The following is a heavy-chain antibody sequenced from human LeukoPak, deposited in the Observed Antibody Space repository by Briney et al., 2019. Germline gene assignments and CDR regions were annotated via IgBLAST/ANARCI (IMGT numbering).Heavy chain of an antibody. CDR2: INHSGST. D-gene: IGHD3-22*01. CDR1: GGSFSGYY. J-gene: IGHJ4*02. V-gene: IGHV4-34*01. CDR3: ARGGPWVKPKNYYYDSSGSLFDY. Sequence: PSETLSLTCAVYGGSFSGYYWSWIRQPPGKGLEWIGEINHSGSTNYNPTLKSRVTISVDTSKNQFSLKLSSVTAADTAVYYCARGGPWVKPKNYYYDSSGSLFDYWGQGTLVTVSS.